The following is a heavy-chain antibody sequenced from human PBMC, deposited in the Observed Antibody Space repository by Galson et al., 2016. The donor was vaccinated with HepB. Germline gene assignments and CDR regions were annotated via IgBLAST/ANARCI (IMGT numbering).Heavy chain of an antibody. Sequence: SPRLSCAASGFPLSSYAMYWVRQAPGKGLEFVSAITIYGGRTHYAESVKGRFTISRDDSKNTLNLQMSRLRTEDTAVYYCVRGRVNDFWSGYTERATHYFDSWGQGNLFTVSS. J-gene: IGHJ4*02. V-gene: IGHV3-64D*06. D-gene: IGHD3-3*01. CDR2: ITIYGGRT. CDR1: GFPLSSYA. CDR3: VRGRVNDFWSGYTERATHYFDS.